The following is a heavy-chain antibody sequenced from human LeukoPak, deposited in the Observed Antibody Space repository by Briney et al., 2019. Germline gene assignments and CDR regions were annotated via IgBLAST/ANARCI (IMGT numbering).Heavy chain of an antibody. D-gene: IGHD3-3*01. CDR3: ARGPYYDFWSGYYRGFLPPTNWFDP. CDR2: ISSSSSYI. V-gene: IGHV3-21*01. CDR1: GFTFSSYS. J-gene: IGHJ5*02. Sequence: PGGSLRLSCAASGFTFSSYSMNWVRQAPGKGLEWVSSISSSSSYIYYADSVKGRFTIPRDNAKNSLYLQMNSLRAEDTAVYYCARGPYYDFWSGYYRGFLPPTNWFDPWGQGTLVTVSS.